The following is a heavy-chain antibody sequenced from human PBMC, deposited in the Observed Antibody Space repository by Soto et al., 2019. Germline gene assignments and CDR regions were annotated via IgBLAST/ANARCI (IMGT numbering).Heavy chain of an antibody. J-gene: IGHJ4*02. CDR2: TIPIFGTA. Sequence: SVKVSCMAPGGAFSSYAISWVQQVPGQGLEWMGGTIPIFGTAKYAQKYQARVTITADESTSTAYMELSSLRSEDTAVYYGAISALVTAIFDYWGQGTRVTVSS. CDR3: AISALVTAIFDY. V-gene: IGHV1-69*13. D-gene: IGHD2-21*02. CDR1: GGAFSSYA.